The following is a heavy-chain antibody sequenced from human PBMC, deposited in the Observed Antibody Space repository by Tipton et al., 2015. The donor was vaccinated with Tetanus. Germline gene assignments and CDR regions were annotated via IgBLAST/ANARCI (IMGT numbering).Heavy chain of an antibody. CDR3: ARANFDFSKKGPFDS. J-gene: IGHJ4*02. V-gene: IGHV4-34*01. CDR2: INHSGST. CDR1: GGSFSDSY. Sequence: TLSLTCAVSGGSFSDSYWSWIRQPPGKGLEWIGEINHSGSTYYNPTLKSRVTISVDTSKNQFSLKLASVTAADTAVYFCARANFDFSKKGPFDSWGQGILVIVSA. D-gene: IGHD3-3*01.